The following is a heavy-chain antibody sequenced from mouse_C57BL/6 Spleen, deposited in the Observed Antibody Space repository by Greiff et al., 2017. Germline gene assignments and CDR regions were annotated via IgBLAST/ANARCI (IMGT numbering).Heavy chain of an antibody. Sequence: VHVKQSGTVLARPGASVKMSCKTSGYTFTSYWMPWVKQRPGQGLEWIGAIYPGNSDTSYNQKFKGKAKLTAVTSASTAYMELSSVKNEDSAVYYCTREGEYGRDYWGQGTTLTVSS. CDR3: TREGEYGRDY. CDR2: IYPGNSDT. V-gene: IGHV1-5*01. D-gene: IGHD1-2*01. CDR1: GYTFTSYW. J-gene: IGHJ2*01.